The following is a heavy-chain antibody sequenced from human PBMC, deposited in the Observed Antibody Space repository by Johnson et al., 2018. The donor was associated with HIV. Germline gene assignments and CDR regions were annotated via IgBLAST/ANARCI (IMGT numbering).Heavy chain of an antibody. Sequence: QVQLVESGGGVVQPGRSLRLSCAASGFTFSSYGMHWVRQAPGKGLEWVAFIRYDGSNKYYADSVKGRFPISRDNSKNTLYLQMNSLRAEDTAVYYWAKDWGVASVPFDAFDIWGQGTMVTVSS. CDR3: AKDWGVASVPFDAFDI. D-gene: IGHD3-16*01. V-gene: IGHV3-30*02. CDR1: GFTFSSYG. CDR2: IRYDGSNK. J-gene: IGHJ3*02.